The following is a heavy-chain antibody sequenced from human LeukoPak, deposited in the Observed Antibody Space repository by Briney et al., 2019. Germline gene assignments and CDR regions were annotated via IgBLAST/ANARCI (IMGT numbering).Heavy chain of an antibody. D-gene: IGHD2-21*01. CDR2: SGST. V-gene: IGHV4-59*01. Sequence: SETLSLTCTVSGGSISSYYWSWIRQPPGKGLEWIGYSGSTNYNPSLKSRVTISVDTSKNQFSLKLSSVTAADTAVYYCAIAPRYCYMDLWGKGTTVTISS. J-gene: IGHJ6*03. CDR1: GGSISSYY. CDR3: AIAPRYCYMDL.